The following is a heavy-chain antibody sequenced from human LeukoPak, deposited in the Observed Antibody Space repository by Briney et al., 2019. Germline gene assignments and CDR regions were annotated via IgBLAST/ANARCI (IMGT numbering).Heavy chain of an antibody. CDR2: IYTSGST. CDR1: GGSISSSY. J-gene: IGHJ6*03. V-gene: IGHV4-4*07. Sequence: SETLSLTCTVSGGSISSSYWSWIRQPAGKGLEWIGRIYTSGSTNYNPSLKSRVNMSVDTSKNQFSLKLSSVTAADTAVYYCARERELLGYYYYMDVWGKGTTVTVSS. D-gene: IGHD1-26*01. CDR3: ARERELLGYYYYMDV.